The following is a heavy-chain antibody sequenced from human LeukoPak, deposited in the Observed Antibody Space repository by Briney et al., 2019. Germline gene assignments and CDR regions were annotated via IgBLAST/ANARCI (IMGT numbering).Heavy chain of an antibody. CDR1: GGSISSYY. D-gene: IGHD3-3*01. CDR3: ARVTENYDFWSGYSHNWFDT. Sequence: SETLSLTCTVSGGSISSYYWSWIRQPPGKGLEWIGYIYYSGSTNYNPSLKSRVTISVDTSKNQFSLKLSSVTAADTAVYYCARVTENYDFWSGYSHNWFDTWGQGTLVTVSS. CDR2: IYYSGST. J-gene: IGHJ5*02. V-gene: IGHV4-59*01.